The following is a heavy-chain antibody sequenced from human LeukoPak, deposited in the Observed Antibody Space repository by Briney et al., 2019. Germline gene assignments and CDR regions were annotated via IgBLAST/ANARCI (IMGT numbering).Heavy chain of an antibody. J-gene: IGHJ4*02. CDR2: INPKSGDT. CDR3: ARDQMDRGLYTNHLDK. Sequence: ASVKVSCKASVYTFTDYHMHWVRQAPGQGPEWMGRINPKSGDTSYAQKFQGRVTMTRDTSISTVYMELSRLRSDDTAVYYCARDQMDRGLYTNHLDKWGQGTLVTVSS. D-gene: IGHD2-8*01. CDR1: VYTFTDYH. V-gene: IGHV1-2*06.